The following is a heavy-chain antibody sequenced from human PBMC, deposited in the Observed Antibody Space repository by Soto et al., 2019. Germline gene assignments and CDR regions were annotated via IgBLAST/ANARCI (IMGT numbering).Heavy chain of an antibody. V-gene: IGHV3-23*01. Sequence: LRLSCATSGFTFNTYPMTWVRQAPGKGLEWVSSISSTAGRTSAYADAVKGRFAISRDLYDNTVYLQMNNLRVDDTAVYFCAKGVLSFHYGMEVWGQGTMVTVSS. J-gene: IGHJ6*02. CDR1: GFTFNTYP. CDR2: ISSTAGRT. CDR3: AKGVLSFHYGMEV. D-gene: IGHD3-10*01.